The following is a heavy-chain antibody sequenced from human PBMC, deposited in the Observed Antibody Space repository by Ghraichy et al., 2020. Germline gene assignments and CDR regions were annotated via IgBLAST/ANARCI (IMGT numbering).Heavy chain of an antibody. CDR1: GGSFSGYY. D-gene: IGHD5-24*01. J-gene: IGHJ4*02. CDR3: ARGPGRRWLRFYDY. Sequence: ESLNISCAVYGGSFSGYYWSWIRQPPGKGLEWIGEINHSGSTNYNPSLKSRVTISLDTSKNQFSLKLSSVTAADTAVYYCARGPGRRWLRFYDYWGQGTLVTVSS. CDR2: INHSGST. V-gene: IGHV4-34*01.